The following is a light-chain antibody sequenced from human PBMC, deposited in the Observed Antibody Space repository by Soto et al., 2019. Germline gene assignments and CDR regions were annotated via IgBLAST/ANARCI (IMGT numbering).Light chain of an antibody. CDR1: QSVSNNY. Sequence: ILVTQSPGTLSLSPGERATLSCRASQSVSNNYLAWYQQKPGQAPRLLIYGASNRATGIPDRFSGSGSGTDFTLTISRLEPEDFAVYYCQQYGSSGTFGQVTKVAIK. J-gene: IGKJ1*01. CDR2: GAS. V-gene: IGKV3-20*01. CDR3: QQYGSSGT.